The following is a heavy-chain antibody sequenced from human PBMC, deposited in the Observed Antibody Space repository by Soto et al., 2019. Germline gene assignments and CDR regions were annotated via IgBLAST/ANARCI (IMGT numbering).Heavy chain of an antibody. D-gene: IGHD2-15*01. CDR3: AKVVVAATRHTDFDS. CDR2: IYYDGST. Sequence: PSETLSLTCTVSGGSINSYNYYWAWIRQPPGKGLAWIASIYYDGSTYYNPSPKSRVTISIDTSRNQFSLRLRSVTAADTAIYYCAKVVVAATRHTDFDSWGQGSLVTVS. J-gene: IGHJ4*02. V-gene: IGHV4-39*01. CDR1: GGSINSYNYY.